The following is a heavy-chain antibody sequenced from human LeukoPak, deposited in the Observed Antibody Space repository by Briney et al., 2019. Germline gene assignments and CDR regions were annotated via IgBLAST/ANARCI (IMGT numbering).Heavy chain of an antibody. CDR3: ARDPNDFWSGYLSYYYMDV. J-gene: IGHJ6*03. D-gene: IGHD3-3*01. CDR2: ISYDGSNK. CDR1: GFTFSSYA. V-gene: IGHV3-30-3*01. Sequence: GRSLRLSCAASGFTFSSYAMHWVRQAPGKGLEWVAVISYDGSNKYYADSVKGRFTISRDNAKNSLYLQMNSLRAEDTAVYYCARDPNDFWSGYLSYYYMDVWGKGTTVTVSS.